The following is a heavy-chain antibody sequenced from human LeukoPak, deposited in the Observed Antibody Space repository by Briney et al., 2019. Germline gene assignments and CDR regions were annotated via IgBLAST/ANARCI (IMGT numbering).Heavy chain of an antibody. CDR3: ARDYSMTHAFDI. CDR1: GGSMSDYY. CDR2: IYSTGST. V-gene: IGHV4-59*01. J-gene: IGHJ3*02. Sequence: SETLSLTCTVSGGSMSDYYWSWIRQRPGKGLEWIGYIYSTGSTNYNPSLKSRVTISVDTSKNQFSLKLSSVTAADTALYYCARDYSMTHAFDIWGQGTLVTVSS. D-gene: IGHD1-26*01.